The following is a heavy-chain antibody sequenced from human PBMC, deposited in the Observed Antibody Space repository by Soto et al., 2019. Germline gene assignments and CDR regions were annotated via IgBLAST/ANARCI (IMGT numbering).Heavy chain of an antibody. D-gene: IGHD3-10*01. CDR3: GKDTVHYYNGMDV. CDR1: GFTFSAFG. Sequence: GGSLRLSCEASGFTFSAFGIHWVRQAPGKGLEWLAVISYDGTHQYYAESVKGRFTISRDNSKNTVFLQMNRLRVEDTAVYYCGKDTVHYYNGMDVWGQGTTVTVSS. CDR2: ISYDGTHQ. V-gene: IGHV3-30*18. J-gene: IGHJ6*02.